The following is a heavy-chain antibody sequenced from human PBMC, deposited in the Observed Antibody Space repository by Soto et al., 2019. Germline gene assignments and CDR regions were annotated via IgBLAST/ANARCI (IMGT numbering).Heavy chain of an antibody. Sequence: QVQLQESCPGLVKPSETLSLTCTVSGGSISSYYWSWIRQPPGKGLEWIGYIYYSGSTNYNPSLKSRVTISVATSKNQFSLKLSSVTAADTAVYYCARARYCSGGSCYSYYFDYWGQGTLVTVSS. CDR2: IYYSGST. CDR3: ARARYCSGGSCYSYYFDY. D-gene: IGHD2-15*01. CDR1: GGSISSYY. V-gene: IGHV4-59*01. J-gene: IGHJ4*02.